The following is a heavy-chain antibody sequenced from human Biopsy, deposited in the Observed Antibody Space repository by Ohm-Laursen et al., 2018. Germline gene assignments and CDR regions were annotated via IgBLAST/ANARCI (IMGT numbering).Heavy chain of an antibody. Sequence: SETLSLTCTVSGVSINGGRYYWNWIRHHPGKGLEWIGNIFYSANTYYNPSLKSRVTISVDTSKNQFSLRLNSVTAADTAVYYCARATNSTGWPYYYFYGMDVWGQGTTVTVSS. V-gene: IGHV4-61*01. CDR3: ARATNSTGWPYYYFYGMDV. CDR1: GVSINGGRYY. D-gene: IGHD2/OR15-2a*01. CDR2: IFYSANT. J-gene: IGHJ6*02.